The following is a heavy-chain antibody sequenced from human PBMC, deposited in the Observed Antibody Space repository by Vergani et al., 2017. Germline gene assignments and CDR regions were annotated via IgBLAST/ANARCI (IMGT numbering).Heavy chain of an antibody. Sequence: QVQLVQSGSEVRKPGASVKVSCQVSGYSLTELTIHWVRQAPGKGLEWMGGFDPEHGEVTFAHHIQGRVTMTEDRSTDPAYMELSSLRPEDAALYYCAIVTYYYDSSGYYLDYWGQGTLVTVSS. CDR3: AIVTYYYDSSGYYLDY. CDR1: GYSLTELT. CDR2: FDPEHGEV. D-gene: IGHD3-22*01. V-gene: IGHV1-24*01. J-gene: IGHJ4*02.